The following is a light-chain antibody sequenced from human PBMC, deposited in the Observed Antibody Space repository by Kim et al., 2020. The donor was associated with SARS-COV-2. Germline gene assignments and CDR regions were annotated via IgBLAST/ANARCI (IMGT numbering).Light chain of an antibody. V-gene: IGLV3-1*01. J-gene: IGLJ1*01. CDR2: QGN. CDR1: KLGDKY. CDR3: KAGDSSTFYV. Sequence: SYELTQPPSVSVSPGQTASITCSGDKLGDKYACWYQQKPGQSPVLVIYQGNMRPSGIPERFPGSNSGNTATLTIRGTQAMDEADYYCKAGDSSTFYVFGT.